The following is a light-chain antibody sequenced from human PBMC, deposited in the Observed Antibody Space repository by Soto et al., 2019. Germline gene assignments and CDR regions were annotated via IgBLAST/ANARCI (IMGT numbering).Light chain of an antibody. V-gene: IGKV1-9*01. CDR3: QQLNTYPVT. CDR1: QGVSRY. CDR2: AAS. Sequence: IQLTQSPSSLSASVGDSVTITCRASQGVSRYLSWYQQKPGRAPILLISAASTLQSGVTARFSGSGSGTVFTLSITSQQPEDFATYYCQQLNTYPVTFGGGTKVEIK. J-gene: IGKJ4*01.